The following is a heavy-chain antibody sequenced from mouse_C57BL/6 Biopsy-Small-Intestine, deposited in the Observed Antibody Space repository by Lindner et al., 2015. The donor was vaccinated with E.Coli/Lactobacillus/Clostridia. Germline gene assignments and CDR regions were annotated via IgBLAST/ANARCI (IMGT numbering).Heavy chain of an antibody. CDR1: GFTFSDYG. V-gene: IGHV5-17*01. Sequence: VQLQESGGGLVKPGGSRKLSCAASGFTFSDYGMHWVRQAPERGLEWVAYISSGSSTIYYADTMKGRFTISRDNAKNTLFLQMTSLRSEDTAMYYCARRGASYYYAMDYWGQGTSVTVSS. J-gene: IGHJ4*01. CDR2: ISSGSSTI. CDR3: ARRGASYYYAMDY.